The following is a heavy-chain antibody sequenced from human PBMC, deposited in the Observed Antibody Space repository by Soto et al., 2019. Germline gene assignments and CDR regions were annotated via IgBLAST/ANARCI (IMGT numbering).Heavy chain of an antibody. V-gene: IGHV3-21*06. CDR3: TRDEGGSYDSWFHP. CDR1: TFSMYS. CDR2: ISGGAAYI. Sequence: EVQVVESGGGLVKPGGSLTLSCNFTFSMYSMNWVRQAPGKGLEWVASISGGAAYIKYAGSVQGRFTVSRDNAKNTVSLQMSSLRVEDTAVYFCTRDEGGSYDSWFHPWGQGTQVTVSA. J-gene: IGHJ5*02. D-gene: IGHD1-26*01.